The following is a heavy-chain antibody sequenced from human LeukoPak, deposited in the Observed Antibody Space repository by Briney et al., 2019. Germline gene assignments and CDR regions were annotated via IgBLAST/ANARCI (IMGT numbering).Heavy chain of an antibody. Sequence: SETLSLTCTVSGYSISSGYYWGWIRQPPGKGLEWIGSIYHSGRTFYNPSLKSRVTISVDTSKNQFSLKLTSVTAADTAVYYCAREVGSRYGNWYFDLWGRGTLVTVSS. CDR2: IYHSGRT. CDR3: AREVGSRYGNWYFDL. CDR1: GYSISSGYY. D-gene: IGHD5-18*01. J-gene: IGHJ2*01. V-gene: IGHV4-38-2*02.